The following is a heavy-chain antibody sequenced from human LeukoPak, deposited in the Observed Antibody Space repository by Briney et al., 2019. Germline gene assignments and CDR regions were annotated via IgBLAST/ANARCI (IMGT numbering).Heavy chain of an antibody. V-gene: IGHV3-53*01. J-gene: IGHJ4*02. CDR3: ARGYCTGTNCLVDY. Sequence: GGSLRLSCAASGCTLSTNFMNWVGQAPGRGGEGVSIMYSGGSTYYADSVKGRFTISRDDSKNTLCLQMNSLRADDTAMYYCARGYCTGTNCLVDYWGQGTLVTVSS. CDR2: MYSGGST. D-gene: IGHD2-8*02. CDR1: GCTLSTNF.